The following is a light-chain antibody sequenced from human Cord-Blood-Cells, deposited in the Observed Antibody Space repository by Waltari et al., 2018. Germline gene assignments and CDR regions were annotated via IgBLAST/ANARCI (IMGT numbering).Light chain of an antibody. J-gene: IGLJ2*01. CDR1: TGHSSYA. CDR2: LNSDGRH. Sequence: QLVLTQSHSASASLGASVELTCTLSTGHSSYALAWHQQQPEKGPRYLMKLNSDGRHSKGDGIPDRFSGSSSGAERYLTISSLQSEDEADYYCQTWGTGIHVVFGGGTKLTVL. CDR3: QTWGTGIHVV. V-gene: IGLV4-69*01.